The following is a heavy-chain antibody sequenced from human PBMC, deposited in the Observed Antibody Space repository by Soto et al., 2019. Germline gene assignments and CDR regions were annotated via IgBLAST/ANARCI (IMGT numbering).Heavy chain of an antibody. CDR1: GFTFSSYA. CDR3: ANPTKNKRGAMVREAEGGWFDP. D-gene: IGHD3-10*01. CDR2: ISGSGGST. Sequence: GGSLRLSCAASGFTFSSYAMSWVRQAPGKGLEWVSAISGSGGSTYYADSVKGRFTISRDNSKNTLYLQMNSLRAEDTAVYYCANPTKNKRGAMVREAEGGWFDPWGQGTLVTVSS. V-gene: IGHV3-23*01. J-gene: IGHJ5*02.